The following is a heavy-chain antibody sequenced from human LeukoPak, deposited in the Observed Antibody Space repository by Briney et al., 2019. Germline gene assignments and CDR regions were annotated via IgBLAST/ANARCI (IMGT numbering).Heavy chain of an antibody. D-gene: IGHD5-24*01. CDR1: GFTVSSNY. CDR3: ARETSRARVEMATGSFDY. J-gene: IGHJ4*02. Sequence: GGSLRLSCAASGFTVSSNYMSWVRQAPGKGLEWVSVIYSGGITYYADSVKGRFTIPRDNSKNTLYLQMNSLRAEDTAVYYCARETSRARVEMATGSFDYWGQGTLVTVSS. V-gene: IGHV3-53*01. CDR2: IYSGGIT.